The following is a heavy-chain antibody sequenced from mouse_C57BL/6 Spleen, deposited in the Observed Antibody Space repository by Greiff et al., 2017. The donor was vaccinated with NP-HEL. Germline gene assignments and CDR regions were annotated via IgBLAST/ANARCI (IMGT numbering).Heavy chain of an antibody. CDR1: GYTFNSYW. V-gene: IGHV1-64*01. J-gene: IGHJ2*01. CDR3: ARERNYPNY. D-gene: IGHD2-1*01. CDR2: IHRNSGST. Sequence: QVQLQQPGAELVTPGASVTLSCKVSGYTFNSYWMHWVKQRPGHGLEWIGMIHRNSGSTNNNEKYKSNATLTVDKSSSTAYMQLSSLTSEDSAVYYCARERNYPNYWGQGTTLTVSS.